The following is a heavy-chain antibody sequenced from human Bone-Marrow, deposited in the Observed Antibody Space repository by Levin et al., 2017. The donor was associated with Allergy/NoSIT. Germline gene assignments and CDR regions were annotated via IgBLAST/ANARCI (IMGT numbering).Heavy chain of an antibody. CDR3: AKDRDFYGSGSLGN. J-gene: IGHJ4*02. D-gene: IGHD3-10*01. V-gene: IGHV3-23*01. Sequence: GGSLRRYSAASGFTFSNYAMSWVRQAPGKGLEWVSGISGSGDSTYDGDSVKGRFTISRDNSKNTLYLQMNSLRAEDTAVYYCAKDRDFYGSGSLGNWGQGTLVTVSS. CDR1: GFTFSNYA. CDR2: ISGSGDST.